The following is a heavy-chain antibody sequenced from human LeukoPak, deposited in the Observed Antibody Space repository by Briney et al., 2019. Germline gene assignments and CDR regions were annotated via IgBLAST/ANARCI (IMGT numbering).Heavy chain of an antibody. CDR2: IVGNGDYI. V-gene: IGHV3-21*01. CDR3: ARGGGRFGELLMDV. D-gene: IGHD3-10*01. J-gene: IGHJ6*03. Sequence: PGGSLRLSCAASGFTFNIHSMNWVRQAPGKGLEWVSSIVGNGDYIFYRDSLKGRFTISRDNARKSVYLQMNTLTVEDTAVYYCARGGGRFGELLMDVWGKGTTVIVSS. CDR1: GFTFNIHS.